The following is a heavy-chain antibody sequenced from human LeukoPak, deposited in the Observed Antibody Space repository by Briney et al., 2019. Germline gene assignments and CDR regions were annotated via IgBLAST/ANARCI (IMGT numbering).Heavy chain of an antibody. D-gene: IGHD4-17*01. CDR3: AKGGDDYGDYGGYFDY. Sequence: GGSLRLSCAASGFTFSSYAMSWVRQAPGKGLEWVSAISGSGGSTYYADSVKGRFTISRDNSKTTLYLQMNSLRAEDTAVYCCAKGGDDYGDYGGYFDYWGQGTLVTVSS. J-gene: IGHJ4*02. CDR1: GFTFSSYA. CDR2: ISGSGGST. V-gene: IGHV3-23*01.